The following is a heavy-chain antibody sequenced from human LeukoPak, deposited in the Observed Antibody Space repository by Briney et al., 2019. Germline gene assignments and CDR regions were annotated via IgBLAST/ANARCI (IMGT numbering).Heavy chain of an antibody. D-gene: IGHD6-13*01. V-gene: IGHV1-46*01. Sequence: ASVKVSCKASGYTFTSYYIHWVRQAPGQGLEWMGIINPSGGSTSYAQKFQGRVTKTRDTSTSTVYMELSSLRSEDTAVYHCARDSVAAPGAIDYWGQGTLVTVSS. CDR3: ARDSVAAPGAIDY. CDR1: GYTFTSYY. CDR2: INPSGGST. J-gene: IGHJ4*02.